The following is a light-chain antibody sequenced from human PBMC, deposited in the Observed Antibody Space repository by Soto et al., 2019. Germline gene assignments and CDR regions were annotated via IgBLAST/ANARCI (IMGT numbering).Light chain of an antibody. CDR3: SSYTSSATVV. CDR1: SSDVGGYNY. J-gene: IGLJ2*01. V-gene: IGLV2-14*01. Sequence: QSALTQPASVSGSPGQSITISCTGTSSDVGGYNYVSWYQQHPGKAPQLMIYEVSNRPSGASNRFSGSKSGNTASLTISGLQAEDESDYYCSSYTSSATVVFGGGTKLTVL. CDR2: EVS.